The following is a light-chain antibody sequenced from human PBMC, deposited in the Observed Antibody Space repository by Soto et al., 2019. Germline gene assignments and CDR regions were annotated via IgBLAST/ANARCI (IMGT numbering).Light chain of an antibody. V-gene: IGLV2-14*01. Sequence: QSGLTQPASVSGSPGQSITISCTGTSSDVGGYKYVSWYQQHPGKAPKLMIYEVSNRPSGVSNRFSGSKSGNTASLTISGLQAEDEADYYCSSYTSSSTLRVFGTGTKVTVL. CDR2: EVS. CDR1: SSDVGGYKY. J-gene: IGLJ1*01. CDR3: SSYTSSSTLRV.